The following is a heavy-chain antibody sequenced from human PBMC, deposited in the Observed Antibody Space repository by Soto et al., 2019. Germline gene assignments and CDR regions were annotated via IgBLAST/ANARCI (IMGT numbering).Heavy chain of an antibody. V-gene: IGHV4-59*01. CDR3: ASSAIVGGEVNTWFDP. Sequence: PSEILSLTCTVSGDSITGSHWNWIRQPLGKPLEWIGYIYYRGSTNYNPSLKSRLTLSVDTSKNQIFLRLNSVTAADTAVYYCASSAIVGGEVNTWFDPWGQGILVTVSS. D-gene: IGHD2-21*01. CDR1: GDSITGSH. CDR2: IYYRGST. J-gene: IGHJ5*02.